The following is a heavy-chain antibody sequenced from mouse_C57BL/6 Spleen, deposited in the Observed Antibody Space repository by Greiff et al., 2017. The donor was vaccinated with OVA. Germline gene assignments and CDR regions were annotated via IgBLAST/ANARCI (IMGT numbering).Heavy chain of an antibody. J-gene: IGHJ3*01. V-gene: IGHV1-7*01. CDR3: ARSYDYDASWFAY. CDR1: GYTFTSYW. Sequence: QVHVKQSGAELAKPGASVKLSCKASGYTFTSYWMHWVKQRPGQGLEWIGYINPSSGYTKYNQKFKDKATLTADKSSSTAYMQLSSLTYEDSAVYYCARSYDYDASWFAYWGQGTLVTVSA. D-gene: IGHD2-4*01. CDR2: INPSSGYT.